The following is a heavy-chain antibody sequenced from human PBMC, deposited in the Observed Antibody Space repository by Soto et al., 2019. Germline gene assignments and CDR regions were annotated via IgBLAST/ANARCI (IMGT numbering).Heavy chain of an antibody. Sequence: GGSLRLSCAASGFTVSSNYMSWVRQAPGKGLEWVSVIYSGGSTYYADSVKGRFTISRDNSKNTLYLQMNSLRAEDTAVYYCARTNRLYCSSTSCYWRYYYYMDVWGKGTTVTVSS. CDR2: IYSGGST. J-gene: IGHJ6*03. V-gene: IGHV3-66*01. CDR1: GFTVSSNY. D-gene: IGHD2-2*01. CDR3: ARTNRLYCSSTSCYWRYYYYMDV.